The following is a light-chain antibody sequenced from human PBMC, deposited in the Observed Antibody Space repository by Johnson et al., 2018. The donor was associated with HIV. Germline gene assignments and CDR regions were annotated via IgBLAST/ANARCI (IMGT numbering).Light chain of an antibody. CDR3: GTWDSSLSAFYV. Sequence: QPVLTQPPSVSAAPGQKVTISCSGSSSNIGNNYVSWYQQLPGTAPKLLIYENNKRPSGIPDRFSGSKSGTSATLGITGLQTGDEADYYCGTWDSSLSAFYVFGRGPKVTVL. V-gene: IGLV1-51*02. CDR1: SSNIGNNY. CDR2: ENN. J-gene: IGLJ1*01.